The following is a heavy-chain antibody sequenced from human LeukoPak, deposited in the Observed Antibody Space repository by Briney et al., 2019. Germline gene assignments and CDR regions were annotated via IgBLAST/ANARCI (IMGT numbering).Heavy chain of an antibody. J-gene: IGHJ4*02. CDR1: GFTFSTYA. CDR2: ISSDENTK. D-gene: IGHD2-15*01. CDR3: ARGPDGYCSGGSCYGDY. V-gene: IGHV3-30*04. Sequence: PGGSLRLSCAASGFTFSTYAMHWVRQAPGKGLEWVAIISSDENTKYYADSVRGRFTVSRDNSKNTLYLQMNSRSGNDTAVYYCARGPDGYCSGGSCYGDYWGQGTLVTVSS.